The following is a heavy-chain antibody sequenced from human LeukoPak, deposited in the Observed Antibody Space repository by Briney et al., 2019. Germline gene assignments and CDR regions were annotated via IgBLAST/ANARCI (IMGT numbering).Heavy chain of an antibody. CDR3: AGGYTSGGDWFDY. D-gene: IGHD2-2*02. CDR2: IYSSGST. V-gene: IGHV4-59*12. J-gene: IGHJ5*01. CDR1: GGSFSSYS. Sequence: SETLSLTCTVSGGSFSSYSWSWVRQPPGRGLEWIGYIYSSGSTNYNPSLKSRVTISADTSKNQFSLELNSVTAADTAVYYCAGGYTSGGDWFDYWGQGTLVTVSP.